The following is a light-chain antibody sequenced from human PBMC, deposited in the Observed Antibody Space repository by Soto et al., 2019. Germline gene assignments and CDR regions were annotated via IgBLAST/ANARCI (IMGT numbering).Light chain of an antibody. V-gene: IGLV2-23*03. CDR1: SSDVGTYNL. J-gene: IGLJ2*01. CDR2: EGS. Sequence: QSVLTQPASVSGSPGQSITISCTGTSSDVGTYNLVSWYQQHPGKVPKLIIYEGSKRPSGISSRFSGSKSGNTASLTISGLQAEDEADYYCCSYAGSNTFVLFGGGTKLTVL. CDR3: CSYAGSNTFVL.